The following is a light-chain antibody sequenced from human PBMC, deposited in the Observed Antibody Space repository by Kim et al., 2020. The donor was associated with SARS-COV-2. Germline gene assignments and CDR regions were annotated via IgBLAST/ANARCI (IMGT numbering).Light chain of an antibody. CDR3: LLYYGGAQLV. V-gene: IGLV7-43*01. CDR1: TGAVISSYY. Sequence: GGTVPLACASSTGAVISSYYPNWFQQKPGQAPRVLIYNTSNKPSWTPARFSGSLLGGKAALTLSGVQPEDEAEYYCLLYYGGAQLVFGGGTQLTVL. CDR2: NTS. J-gene: IGLJ3*02.